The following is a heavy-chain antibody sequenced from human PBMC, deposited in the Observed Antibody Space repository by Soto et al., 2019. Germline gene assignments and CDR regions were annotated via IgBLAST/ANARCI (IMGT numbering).Heavy chain of an antibody. V-gene: IGHV3-33*01. CDR3: ARDGGQY. J-gene: IGHJ4*02. Sequence: QVQLVESGGGVVQPGRSLRLSCAASGFTFSSYGMHWVRQAPGKGLEWVAVMWYDGSNKYYADSVKGRFTISRDNSKNTLYLQMNSLRAEDTAVYYCARDGGQYWGQGTLVTVSS. CDR1: GFTFSSYG. CDR2: MWYDGSNK. D-gene: IGHD3-16*01.